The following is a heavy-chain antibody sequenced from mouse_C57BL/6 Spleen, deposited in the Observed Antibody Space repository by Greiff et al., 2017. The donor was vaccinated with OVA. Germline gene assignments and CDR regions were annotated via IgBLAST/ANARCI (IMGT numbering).Heavy chain of an antibody. Sequence: EVQLQESGPGLVKPSQSLSLTCSVTGYSITSGYYWNWIRQFPGNKLEWMGYISYDGSNNYNPSLKNRISITRDTSKNQFFLKLNSVTTEDTATYYCARDKGITTVVYFDVWGTGTTVTVSS. J-gene: IGHJ1*03. V-gene: IGHV3-6*01. CDR1: GYSITSGYY. D-gene: IGHD1-1*01. CDR3: ARDKGITTVVYFDV. CDR2: ISYDGSN.